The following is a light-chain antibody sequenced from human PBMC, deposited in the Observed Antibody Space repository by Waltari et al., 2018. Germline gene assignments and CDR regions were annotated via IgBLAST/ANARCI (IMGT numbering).Light chain of an antibody. CDR2: KAS. Sequence: DIQMTQSPSTLSASVGDRVTITCRASQSIRSWLAWYQQKPGKAPKVLIYKASSLESGVPSRFSGSGSGTEFTLTISSLQSDDFATYYCQQYNSSPITFGQGTRLEIK. V-gene: IGKV1-5*03. J-gene: IGKJ5*01. CDR1: QSIRSW. CDR3: QQYNSSPIT.